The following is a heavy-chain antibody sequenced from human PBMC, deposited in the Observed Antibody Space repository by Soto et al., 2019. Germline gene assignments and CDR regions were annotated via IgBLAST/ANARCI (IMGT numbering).Heavy chain of an antibody. D-gene: IGHD1-1*01. CDR1: GFTFSSYA. CDR2: ISGSGGST. J-gene: IGHJ4*02. Sequence: GGSLRLSCAASGFTFSSYAMSWVRQAPGKGLEWVSAISGSGGSTYYADSVKGRFTISRDNSKNTLYLQMNSLRAEDMAVYYCAKDTRLQLERPYYFDYWGQGTLVTVSS. V-gene: IGHV3-23*01. CDR3: AKDTRLQLERPYYFDY.